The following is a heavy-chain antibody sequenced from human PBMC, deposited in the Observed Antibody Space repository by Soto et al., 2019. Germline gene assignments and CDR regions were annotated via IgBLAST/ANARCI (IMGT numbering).Heavy chain of an antibody. J-gene: IGHJ4*02. V-gene: IGHV4-39*01. CDR3: AIHAYDILTLALDY. CDR1: GGSISSSSYY. Sequence: QLQLQESGPGLVKPSETLSLTCTVSGGSISSSSYYWGWIRQPPGKGLEWIGSIYYSGSTYYNPSLKSRVTISVDTSKNQFSLKLSSVTAADTAVYYCAIHAYDILTLALDYWGQGTLVTVSS. D-gene: IGHD3-9*01. CDR2: IYYSGST.